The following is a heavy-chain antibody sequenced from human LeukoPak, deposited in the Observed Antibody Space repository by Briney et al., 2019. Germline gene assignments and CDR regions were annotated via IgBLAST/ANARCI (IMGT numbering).Heavy chain of an antibody. D-gene: IGHD1-26*01. CDR2: INPNSGGT. J-gene: IGHJ4*02. CDR3: ARGQMGSGSYYFGY. Sequence: ASVTVSCTASGYTFTGYYMHWVRQAPGQGLEWMGRINPNSGGTNYAQKFQGRVTMTRDTSISTAYMELSRLRSDDTAVYYCARGQMGSGSYYFGYWGQGTLVTVSS. CDR1: GYTFTGYY. V-gene: IGHV1-2*06.